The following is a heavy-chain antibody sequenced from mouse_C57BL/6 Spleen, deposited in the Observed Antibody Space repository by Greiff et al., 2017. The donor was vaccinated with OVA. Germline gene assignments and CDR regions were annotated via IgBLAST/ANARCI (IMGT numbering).Heavy chain of an antibody. D-gene: IGHD2-2*01. CDR2: IYPGSGNT. Sequence: QVQLQQSGPELVKPGASVKISCKASGYSFTSYYIHWVKQRPGQGLEWIGWIYPGSGNTKYNEKFKGKATLTADTSSSTAYMQLSSLTSEDSAVYYGARIEGLRLAFAYWGQGTLVTVSA. CDR1: GYSFTSYY. J-gene: IGHJ3*01. V-gene: IGHV1-66*01. CDR3: ARIEGLRLAFAY.